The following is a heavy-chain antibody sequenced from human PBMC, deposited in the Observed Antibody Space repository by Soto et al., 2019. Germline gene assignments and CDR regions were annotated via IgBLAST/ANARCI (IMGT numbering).Heavy chain of an antibody. CDR3: ARDLEGGYGSYYFDY. CDR2: ISYDGSNK. Sequence: GGSLRLSCAASGFTFSSYAMHWVRQAPGKGLEWVAVISYDGSNKYYADSVKGRFTISRDNSKNTLYLQMNSLRAEDTAVYYCARDLEGGYGSYYFDYWGQGTLVTVSS. V-gene: IGHV3-30-3*01. D-gene: IGHD5-12*01. J-gene: IGHJ4*02. CDR1: GFTFSSYA.